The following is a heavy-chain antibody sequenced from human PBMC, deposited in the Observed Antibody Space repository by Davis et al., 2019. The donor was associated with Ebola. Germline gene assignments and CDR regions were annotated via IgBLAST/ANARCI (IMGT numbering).Heavy chain of an antibody. CDR1: GFSLSTSGMC. CDR3: ARMTSRYYYYGMDV. CDR2: IDWDDDK. Sequence: SGPTLAKPTQTLTLTRTFSGFSLSTSGMCVSWIRQPPGKALEWLARIDWDDDKYYSTSLKTRLTISKDTSKNQVVLTMTNMDPVDTATYYCARMTSRYYYYGMDVWGQGTTVTVSS. D-gene: IGHD6-6*01. V-gene: IGHV2-70*11. J-gene: IGHJ6*02.